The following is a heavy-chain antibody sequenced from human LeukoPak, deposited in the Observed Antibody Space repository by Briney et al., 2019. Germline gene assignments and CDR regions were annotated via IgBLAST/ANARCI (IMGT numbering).Heavy chain of an antibody. D-gene: IGHD6-19*01. V-gene: IGHV1-8*02. CDR1: GYTFTSYD. J-gene: IGHJ4*02. Sequence: ASVKVSCKASGYTFTSYDINWVRQATGQGLEWMGWMNPNSGNTGYAQKFQGWVTMTRDTSISTAYMELSRLRSDDTAVYYCARYSSGWYAFDYWGQGTLVTVSS. CDR3: ARYSSGWYAFDY. CDR2: MNPNSGNT.